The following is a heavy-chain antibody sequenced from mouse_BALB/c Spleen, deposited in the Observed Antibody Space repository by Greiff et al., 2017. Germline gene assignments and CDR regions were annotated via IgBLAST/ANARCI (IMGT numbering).Heavy chain of an antibody. CDR1: GYSFTSYW. V-gene: IGHV1-5*01. CDR2: IYPGNSDT. J-gene: IGHJ4*01. Sequence: AQLQQSGTVLARPGASVKMSCKASGYSFTSYWMPWVKQRPGQGLEWIGAIYPGNSDTSYNQKFKGKAKLTSVTSASTAYMELSSLTNEDSAVYYCTRWGLGNAMDYWGQGTSVTVSS. D-gene: IGHD3-3*01. CDR3: TRWGLGNAMDY.